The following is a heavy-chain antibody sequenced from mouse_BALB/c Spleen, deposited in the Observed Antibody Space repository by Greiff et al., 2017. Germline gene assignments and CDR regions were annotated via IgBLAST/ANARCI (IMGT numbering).Heavy chain of an antibody. J-gene: IGHJ3*01. CDR2: IDPANGNT. CDR1: GFNIKDTY. CDR3: ASLITTATGFAY. Sequence: EVQLQQSGAELVKPGASVKLSCTASGFNIKDTYMHWVKQRPEQGLERIGRIDPANGNTKYDPKFQGKATITADTSSNTAYLQLSSLTSEDTAVYYCASLITTATGFAYWGQGTLVTVAA. V-gene: IGHV14-3*02. D-gene: IGHD1-2*01.